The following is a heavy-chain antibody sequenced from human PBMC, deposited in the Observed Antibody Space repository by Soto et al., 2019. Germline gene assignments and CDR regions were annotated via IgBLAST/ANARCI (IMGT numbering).Heavy chain of an antibody. Sequence: QVQLVQSGAEVKKPGASVKVSCKASGYTFTGYAIHWVRQAPGQRLEWMGWINAGNGNTKYSQKFQGRVTITRDTSASTAYMELSSLRSEDTAVYYCARGDYYDIHDYWGQGTPVTVSS. V-gene: IGHV1-3*01. CDR1: GYTFTGYA. CDR2: INAGNGNT. D-gene: IGHD3-22*01. J-gene: IGHJ4*02. CDR3: ARGDYYDIHDY.